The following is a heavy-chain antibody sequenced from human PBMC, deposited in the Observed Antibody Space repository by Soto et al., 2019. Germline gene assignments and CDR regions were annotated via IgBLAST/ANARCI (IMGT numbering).Heavy chain of an antibody. Sequence: PGESLKISCQGSGYTFRNNWITWVRQTPEKGPEWMGRINPIDSNANYGPSFQGHVTLSIDKSINTAYLQWSSLRASDTAMYYCARGSGWTDYWGQGTLVTVSS. CDR3: ARGSGWTDY. J-gene: IGHJ4*02. CDR2: INPIDSNA. CDR1: GYTFRNNW. D-gene: IGHD6-19*01. V-gene: IGHV5-10-1*01.